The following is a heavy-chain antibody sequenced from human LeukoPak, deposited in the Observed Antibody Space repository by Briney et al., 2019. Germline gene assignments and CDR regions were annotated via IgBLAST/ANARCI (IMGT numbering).Heavy chain of an antibody. CDR3: AKDKGFSGTKYPDY. V-gene: IGHV3-30*02. J-gene: IGHJ4*02. CDR2: IRYDGITK. CDR1: GFTFSNHG. Sequence: PGGSLRPSCTASGFTFSNHGMHWVRQAPGKGLEWVAFIRYDGITKYYADSVKGRFTISRDNSKNTLYLQMNSLRAEDTALYYCAKDKGFSGTKYPDYWGQGTLVTVSS. D-gene: IGHD1-26*01.